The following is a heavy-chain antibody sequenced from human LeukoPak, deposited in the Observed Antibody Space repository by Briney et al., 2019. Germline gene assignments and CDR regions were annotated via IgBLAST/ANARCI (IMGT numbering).Heavy chain of an antibody. CDR1: GFTFSSYA. CDR3: ARDLDGDYALDY. J-gene: IGHJ4*02. D-gene: IGHD4-17*01. CDR2: ISSSSSNI. Sequence: GGSLRLSCAASGFTFSSYAMHWVRQAPGKGLEWVSSISSSSSNIYYADSVKGRFTISRDNAKNSLYLQMNSLRAEDTAVYHCARDLDGDYALDYWGRGTLVTVSS. V-gene: IGHV3-21*01.